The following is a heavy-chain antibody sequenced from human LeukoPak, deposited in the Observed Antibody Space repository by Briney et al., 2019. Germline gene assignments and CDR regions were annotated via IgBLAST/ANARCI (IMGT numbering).Heavy chain of an antibody. J-gene: IGHJ6*02. CDR2: INQDGSEK. CDR3: VRAMDV. V-gene: IGHV3-7*01. Sequence: PGGSLRLSCAASGFTFSSYAMHWVRQAPGKGLEWVANINQDGSEKYYVDSVKGRFNITRDNAKNSLYLQMNSLRADDTAVYYCVRAMDVWGQGTTVTVSS. CDR1: GFTFSSYA.